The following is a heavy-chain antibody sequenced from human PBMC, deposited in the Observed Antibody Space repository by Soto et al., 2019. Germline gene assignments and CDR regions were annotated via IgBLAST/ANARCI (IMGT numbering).Heavy chain of an antibody. CDR2: IYWDEDE. J-gene: IGHJ4*02. Sequence: QINLKESGPTLVKPTQTLTLTCSFSGFSLTTAGVGVGWVRQSPGEALEWLALIYWDEDERYSPSLKTRLTITKDTSKNQVVLKMTNMAPVDTATYYCAHSRNLITEDAQVGDFDYWGQGTLVTVSS. V-gene: IGHV2-5*02. D-gene: IGHD3-10*01. CDR3: AHSRNLITEDAQVGDFDY. CDR1: GFSLTTAGVG.